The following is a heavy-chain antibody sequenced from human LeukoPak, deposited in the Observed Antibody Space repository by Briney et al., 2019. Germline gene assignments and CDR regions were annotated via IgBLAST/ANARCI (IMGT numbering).Heavy chain of an antibody. CDR1: GHTLTELS. Sequence: ASVKVSCKVSGHTLTELSLHWVRQTPGKGLEWMGGFDPEDGETIYAQKFQGRVAMTEDTYTDTAYMELSSLRSEDTAVYYCARGYNWNPFDYWGQGTLVTVSS. V-gene: IGHV1-24*01. CDR3: ARGYNWNPFDY. J-gene: IGHJ4*02. D-gene: IGHD1-1*01. CDR2: FDPEDGET.